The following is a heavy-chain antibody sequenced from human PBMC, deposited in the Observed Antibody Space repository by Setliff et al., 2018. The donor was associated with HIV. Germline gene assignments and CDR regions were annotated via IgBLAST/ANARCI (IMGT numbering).Heavy chain of an antibody. Sequence: ASVKVSCKASGYTFTNYGISWVRQAPGLGLEWMGWISAYNGNTDYAQKLQGRVTMTIDTSTSTAYMELRSLRSDDTAVYYCAKVYGTVVEALGYWGQGTLVTVSS. CDR2: ISAYNGNT. CDR3: AKVYGTVVEALGY. D-gene: IGHD3-22*01. J-gene: IGHJ4*02. V-gene: IGHV1-18*01. CDR1: GYTFTNYG.